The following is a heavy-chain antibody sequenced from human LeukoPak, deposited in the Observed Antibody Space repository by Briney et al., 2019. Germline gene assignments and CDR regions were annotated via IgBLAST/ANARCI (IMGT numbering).Heavy chain of an antibody. CDR3: ARDQLELGFDY. Sequence: ASVKVSCKASGGTFSSYAISWVRQAPGQGLDWMGGIIPIFGTANYAQKFQGRVTITTDESTSTAYMELSSLRSEDTAVYYCARDQLELGFDYWGQGTLVTVSS. J-gene: IGHJ4*02. CDR2: IIPIFGTA. CDR1: GGTFSSYA. D-gene: IGHD1-1*01. V-gene: IGHV1-69*05.